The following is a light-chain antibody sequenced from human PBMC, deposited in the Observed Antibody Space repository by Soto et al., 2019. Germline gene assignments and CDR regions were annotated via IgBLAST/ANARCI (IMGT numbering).Light chain of an antibody. J-gene: IGKJ4*01. CDR3: QQYYTTPLT. CDR2: WAS. CDR1: QSVLYSSNNKNY. Sequence: DIVMTQSPDSLAVSLGERATINCKSSQSVLYSSNNKNYLAWYQLEQGQPPKLLIYWASTRESGVPERFSGSESGTDFTLTISSLQAEDVAIYYCQQYYTTPLTFGGGTRVEIK. V-gene: IGKV4-1*01.